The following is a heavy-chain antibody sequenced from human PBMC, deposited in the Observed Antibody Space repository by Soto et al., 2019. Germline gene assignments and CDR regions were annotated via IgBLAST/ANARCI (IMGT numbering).Heavy chain of an antibody. CDR1: GFAFSGYW. CDR3: VRASKDGDY. CDR2: INNDGSGT. V-gene: IGHV3-74*01. Sequence: EVQLVESGGDLVQPGGSLRLSCAASGFAFSGYWMHWVRQAPGKGLVWVSRINNDGSGTGYADSVKGRFTISRDNARNTLYLQMNSLRAEDTAVYYSVRASKDGDYWGRGTLVTVSS. J-gene: IGHJ4*02.